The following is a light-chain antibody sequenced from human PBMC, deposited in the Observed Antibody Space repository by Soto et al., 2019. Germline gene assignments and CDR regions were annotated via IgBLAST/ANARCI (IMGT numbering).Light chain of an antibody. CDR1: QSISSY. V-gene: IGKV1-39*01. CDR2: TAS. CDR3: QQSYSPTFYT. J-gene: IGKJ2*01. Sequence: DIQMTQSPSSLSASVGDRVTITCRASQSISSYLNWYQQKPGKAPKLLIYTASSLQSGVPSRFSGSGSGTDFTLTISSLQPEDFASYYCQQSYSPTFYTFGQGTKLEIK.